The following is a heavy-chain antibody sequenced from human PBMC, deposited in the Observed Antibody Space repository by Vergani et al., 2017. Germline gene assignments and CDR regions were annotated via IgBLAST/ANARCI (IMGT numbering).Heavy chain of an antibody. Sequence: EVDLVESGGGLAQPGGSLRLSCEASGITFRNYAMTWVRQAPGKGLEWVSTLSASDRRTHYADSVKGRFTISRDNSKNTLYLQMNSLSAEDTAVYYCARDVAGYYYYYMDVWGKGTTVTVSS. J-gene: IGHJ6*03. V-gene: IGHV3-23*04. CDR2: LSASDRRT. CDR1: GITFRNYA. D-gene: IGHD2-21*01. CDR3: ARDVAGYYYYYMDV.